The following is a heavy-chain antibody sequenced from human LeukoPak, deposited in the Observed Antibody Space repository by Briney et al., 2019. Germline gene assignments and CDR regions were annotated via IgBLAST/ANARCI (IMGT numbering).Heavy chain of an antibody. CDR2: ISSSSSYI. V-gene: IGHV3-21*05. Sequence: GGSLRLSCAASGFTFSSYSMNWVRQAPGKGLEWGSYISSSSSYIYYADSVKGRFTISRDNAKNSLYLQMNSLRAEDTAVYYCARGVFGGVIVPFDYWGQGTLVTVSS. CDR3: ARGVFGGVIVPFDY. D-gene: IGHD3-16*02. J-gene: IGHJ4*02. CDR1: GFTFSSYS.